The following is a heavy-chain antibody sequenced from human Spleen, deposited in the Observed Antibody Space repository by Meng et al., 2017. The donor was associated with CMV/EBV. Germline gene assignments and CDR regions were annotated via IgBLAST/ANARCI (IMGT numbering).Heavy chain of an antibody. D-gene: IGHD2-2*02. J-gene: IGHJ4*02. CDR2: ISAYTGNA. V-gene: IGHV1-18*01. Sequence: ASVKVSCKASGYNFPTYGISWVRQAPGQGLEWMGWISAYTGNANYAQKFQGRVTVTTDTSTTTANMELRSLRFDDTAVYYCARGPHSCESISCYILDYWGQGTLVTVSS. CDR3: ARGPHSCESISCYILDY. CDR1: GYNFPTYG.